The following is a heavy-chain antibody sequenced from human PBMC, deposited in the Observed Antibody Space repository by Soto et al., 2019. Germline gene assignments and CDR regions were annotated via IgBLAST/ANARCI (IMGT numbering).Heavy chain of an antibody. CDR3: ARRSIYYDSSGYYVFDS. J-gene: IGHJ4*02. V-gene: IGHV5-10-1*01. CDR1: GYSFTSYW. D-gene: IGHD3-22*01. CDR2: IDPSDSYT. Sequence: GESLKISCKGSGYSFTSYWISWVRQMPGKGLEWMGRIDPSDSYTNYSPSFQGHVTISADKSISTAYLQWSSLKASDTAMYYCARRSIYYDSSGYYVFDSWRQGTLVTVSS.